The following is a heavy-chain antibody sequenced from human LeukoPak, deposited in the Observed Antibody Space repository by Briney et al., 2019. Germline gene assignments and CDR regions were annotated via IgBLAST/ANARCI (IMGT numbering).Heavy chain of an antibody. D-gene: IGHD2-2*01. J-gene: IGHJ3*02. CDR3: ARVYRVVVPALDAFDI. CDR2: IYYSGST. CDR1: GGSISSSSYY. Sequence: SETLSLTCTVSGGSISSSSYYWGWIRQPPGKGLEWIESIYYSGSTYYNPSLKSRVTISVDTSKNQFSLKLSSVTAADTAVYYCARVYRVVVPALDAFDIWGQGTMVTVSS. V-gene: IGHV4-39*07.